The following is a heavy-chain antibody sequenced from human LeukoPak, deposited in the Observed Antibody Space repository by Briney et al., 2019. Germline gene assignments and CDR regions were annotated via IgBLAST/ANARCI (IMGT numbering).Heavy chain of an antibody. CDR2: ISCNSDSI. V-gene: IGHV3-9*01. Sequence: GGSLRLSCAASGFTFDDYAMRWVRQAPGKGLEWVSGISCNSDSIGYADSVKGRFTISRDNAKNTLYLQVNSLRAEDTAMYYCARDLTIYGTGPHFGDWGQGTLVTVSS. CDR3: ARDLTIYGTGPHFGD. CDR1: GFTFDDYA. D-gene: IGHD2/OR15-2a*01. J-gene: IGHJ1*01.